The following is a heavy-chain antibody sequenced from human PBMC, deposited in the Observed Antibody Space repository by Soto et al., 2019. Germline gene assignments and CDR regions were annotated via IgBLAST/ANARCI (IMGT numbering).Heavy chain of an antibody. J-gene: IGHJ5*02. V-gene: IGHV1-18*04. CDR2: ISAYNGNT. CDR1: GYTFTSYG. D-gene: IGHD6-13*01. CDR3: ARVVRGSAAAGYNWFDP. Sequence: QVQLVQSGAEVKKPGASVKVSCKASGYTFTSYGISWVRQAPGQGLEWMGWISAYNGNTNYAQKLHGRVTMTTDTSTSTAYMELRSLRSAETAVYYCARVVRGSAAAGYNWFDPWGQGTLVTVSS.